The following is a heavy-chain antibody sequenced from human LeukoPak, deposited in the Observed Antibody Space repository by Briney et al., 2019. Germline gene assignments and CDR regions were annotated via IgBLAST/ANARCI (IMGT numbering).Heavy chain of an antibody. CDR3: ARDRGAMGNWFDP. J-gene: IGHJ5*02. CDR2: IYYSGST. D-gene: IGHD5-18*01. V-gene: IGHV4-39*07. CDR1: GDSISTSNSY. Sequence: SETLSLTCIVSGDSISTSNSYWGWIRQPPGEGLEWIGSIYYSGSTYYNPSLKSRVTISVDTSKNQFSLKLSSVTAADTAVYYCARDRGAMGNWFDPWGQGTLVTVSS.